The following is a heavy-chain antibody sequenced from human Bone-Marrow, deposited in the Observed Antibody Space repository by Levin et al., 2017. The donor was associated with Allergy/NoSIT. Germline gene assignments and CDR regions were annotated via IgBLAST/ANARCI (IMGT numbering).Heavy chain of an antibody. V-gene: IGHV3-30-3*01. D-gene: IGHD2-21*02. CDR2: ISYDGSNK. CDR1: GFTFSSYA. J-gene: IGHJ5*02. Sequence: GGSLRLSCAASGFTFSSYAMHWVRQAPGKGLEWVAVISYDGSNKYYADSVKGRFTISRDNSKNTLYLQMNSLRAEDTAVYYCARTPSRARTCGGDCYSHNWFDPWGQGTLVTVSS. CDR3: ARTPSRARTCGGDCYSHNWFDP.